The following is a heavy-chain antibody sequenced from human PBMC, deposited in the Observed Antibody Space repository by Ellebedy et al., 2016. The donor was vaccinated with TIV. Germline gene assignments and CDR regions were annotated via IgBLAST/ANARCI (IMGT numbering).Heavy chain of an antibody. J-gene: IGHJ4*02. D-gene: IGHD3-3*01. CDR1: GFTVSSNY. V-gene: IGHV3-66*01. CDR3: ARGIRGPSDYWRAMDH. CDR2: IYSAGGT. Sequence: PGGSLRLSCAASGFTVSSNYMNWVRQAPGKGLQWVSVIYSAGGTYYADSVKGRFTISRDNSKNTLYLQMNTLRGEDTAVYYCARGIRGPSDYWRAMDHWGQGTLVTVSA.